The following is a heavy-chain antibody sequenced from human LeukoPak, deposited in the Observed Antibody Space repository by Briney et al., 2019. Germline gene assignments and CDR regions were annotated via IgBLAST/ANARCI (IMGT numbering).Heavy chain of an antibody. D-gene: IGHD4-23*01. CDR2: IRSEADGGTL. CDR3: TTVIMGTPKDDY. J-gene: IGHJ4*02. V-gene: IGHV3-15*01. Sequence: GGSLRLSCAASEFILINAWMSWVRQAPGKGLEWVGRIRSEADGGTLDYAALVKGRLTISRDASKNTLYLQMNSLKTEDTAVYYCTTVIMGTPKDDYWGQGTLVTVSS. CDR1: EFILINAW.